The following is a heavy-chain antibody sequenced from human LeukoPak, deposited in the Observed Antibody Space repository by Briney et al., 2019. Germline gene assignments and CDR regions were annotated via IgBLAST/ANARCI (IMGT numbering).Heavy chain of an antibody. D-gene: IGHD3-16*01. CDR3: ARVKAMGDGWFDP. CDR1: GYTFTSYY. Sequence: ASVKVSCEASGYTFTSYYMHWVRQAPGQGLEWMGIINPSGGSTSYAQKFQGRVTMTRDTSTSTVYMELSSLRSEDTAAYYCARVKAMGDGWFDPWGQGTLVTVSS. J-gene: IGHJ5*02. V-gene: IGHV1-46*01. CDR2: INPSGGST.